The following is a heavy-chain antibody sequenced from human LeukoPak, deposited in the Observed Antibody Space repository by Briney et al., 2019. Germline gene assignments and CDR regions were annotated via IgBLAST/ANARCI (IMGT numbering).Heavy chain of an antibody. D-gene: IGHD3-22*01. CDR2: IYYSGST. CDR3: ARSYYYDYRQIDY. CDR1: GDSISTSSYY. J-gene: IGHJ4*02. Sequence: PSETLSLTCTVSGDSISTSSYYWGWIRQPPGKGLEWLGSIYYSGSTYHNPSLKSRITISVDTSKNQFSLNRYSVTAADAAVFYCARSYYYDYRQIDYWGQGTLVTVS. V-gene: IGHV4-39*01.